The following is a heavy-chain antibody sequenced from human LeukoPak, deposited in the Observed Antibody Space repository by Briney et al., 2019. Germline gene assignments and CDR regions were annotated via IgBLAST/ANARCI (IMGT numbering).Heavy chain of an antibody. D-gene: IGHD6-19*01. J-gene: IGHJ4*02. V-gene: IGHV4-39*01. CDR2: MHYSGST. Sequence: SETLSLTCTVSGGSISNSRYYSGWIRQTPGKGLEWIGTMHYSGSTYYNPYLKSRVTISVDTSKNQFSLKLSSVTAADTAVFYCARRASDWSFDYWGQGTLVTVSS. CDR1: GGSISNSRYY. CDR3: ARRASDWSFDY.